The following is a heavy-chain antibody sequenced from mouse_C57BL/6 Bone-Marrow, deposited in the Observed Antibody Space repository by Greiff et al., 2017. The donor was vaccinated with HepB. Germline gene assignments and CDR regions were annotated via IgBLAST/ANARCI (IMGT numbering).Heavy chain of an antibody. V-gene: IGHV5-9*01. J-gene: IGHJ4*01. CDR3: ARKCDLRWLRRTPHYYAMEY. CDR1: GFTFSSYT. Sequence: EVMLVESGGGLVKPGGSLKLSCAASGFTFSSYTMSWVRQTPEKRLEWVATISGGGGNTYYPDSVKGRFTISRDNAKNTLYLRMSSLRSEDTAWYYCARKCDLRWLRRTPHYYAMEYWGNVTTVTASS. D-gene: IGHD2-2*01. CDR2: ISGGGGNT.